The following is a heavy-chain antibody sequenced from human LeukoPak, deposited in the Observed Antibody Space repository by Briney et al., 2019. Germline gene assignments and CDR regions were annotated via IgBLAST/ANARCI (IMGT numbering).Heavy chain of an antibody. D-gene: IGHD6-13*01. CDR3: ARDQSIAAAGADY. Sequence: GGSLRLSCAASGFTVSSNYMSWVRQAPGKGLEWVSVIYSGGSTYYADSVKGRFTISRDNSKNTLYLQMNSLRAEDTAVYYCARDQSIAAAGADYWGQGTLVTVSS. V-gene: IGHV3-66*01. CDR1: GFTVSSNY. CDR2: IYSGGST. J-gene: IGHJ4*02.